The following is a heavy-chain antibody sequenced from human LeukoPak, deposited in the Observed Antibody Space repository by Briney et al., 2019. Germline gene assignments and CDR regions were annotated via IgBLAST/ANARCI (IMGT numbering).Heavy chain of an antibody. CDR1: GGSFSGYY. Sequence: SETLSLTCAVYGGSFSGYYWSWIRQPPGKGLEWIGEINHSGSTNYNPSLKSRVTISVDTSKNQFSLKLSSVTAADTAVYYCARGGLGSGYDILTGNKKRGFDYWGQRTLVTVSS. J-gene: IGHJ4*02. V-gene: IGHV4-34*01. CDR3: ARGGLGSGYDILTGNKKRGFDY. CDR2: INHSGST. D-gene: IGHD3-9*01.